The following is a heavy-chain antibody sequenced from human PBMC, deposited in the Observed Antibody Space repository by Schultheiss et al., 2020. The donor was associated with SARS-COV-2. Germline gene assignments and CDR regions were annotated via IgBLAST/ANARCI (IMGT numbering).Heavy chain of an antibody. Sequence: GGSLRLSCAASGFTFSSYAMSWVRQAPGKGLEWVSVIYSGGSTYYADSVKGRFTISRDNAKNSLYLQMNSLRAEDTAVYYCAKDRSIAVAAPFDYWGQGTLVTVSS. V-gene: IGHV3-23*03. D-gene: IGHD6-19*01. J-gene: IGHJ4*02. CDR3: AKDRSIAVAAPFDY. CDR2: IYSGGST. CDR1: GFTFSSYA.